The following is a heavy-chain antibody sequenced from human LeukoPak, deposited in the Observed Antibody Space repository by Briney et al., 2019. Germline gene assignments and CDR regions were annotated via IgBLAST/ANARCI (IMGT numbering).Heavy chain of an antibody. CDR2: IIPIFGTA. CDR1: GGTFSSYT. Sequence: SVKVSCKASGGTFSSYTISWVRQAPGQGLEWMGRIIPIFGTANYAQKFQGRVTITTDESTSAAYMELSSLRSEDTAVYYCARVIRSWFDPWGQGTLVTVSS. CDR3: ARVIRSWFDP. J-gene: IGHJ5*02. D-gene: IGHD3-3*01. V-gene: IGHV1-69*05.